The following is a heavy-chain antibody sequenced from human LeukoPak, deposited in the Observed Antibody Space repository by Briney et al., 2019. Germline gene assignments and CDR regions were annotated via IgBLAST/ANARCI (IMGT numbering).Heavy chain of an antibody. CDR1: AYTLSGDY. V-gene: IGHV1-2*02. CDR2: INPKSGVT. D-gene: IGHD6-19*01. Sequence: ASVKVSCKASAYTLSGDYMHWVRQAPGQGLEWMGWINPKSGVTSYAQKFQGRVTMTWDTSINTTFMELSRLRSDDTAVYYCARRIAVAGSPVYYFDYWGQGTLVTVSS. CDR3: ARRIAVAGSPVYYFDY. J-gene: IGHJ4*02.